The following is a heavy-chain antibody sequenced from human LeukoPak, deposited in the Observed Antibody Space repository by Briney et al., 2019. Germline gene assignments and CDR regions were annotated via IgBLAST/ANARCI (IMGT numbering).Heavy chain of an antibody. Sequence: PSETLSPTCAVYGGSFSGYYWSWIRQPPGKGLEWIGEINHSGSTNYNPSLKSRVTISVDTSKNQFSLKLSSVTAADTAVYYCARRRYDYVWGGYQNKRWFDYWGQGTLVTVSS. V-gene: IGHV4-34*01. CDR1: GGSFSGYY. J-gene: IGHJ4*02. CDR3: ARRRYDYVWGGYQNKRWFDY. CDR2: INHSGST. D-gene: IGHD3-16*02.